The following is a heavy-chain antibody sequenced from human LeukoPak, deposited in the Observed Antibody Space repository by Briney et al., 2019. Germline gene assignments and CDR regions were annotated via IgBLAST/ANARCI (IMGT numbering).Heavy chain of an antibody. CDR3: ARDGYYHAFDI. V-gene: IGHV3-7*01. CDR2: IKQDGSEK. CDR1: GFTFSSYG. J-gene: IGHJ3*02. D-gene: IGHD3-22*01. Sequence: GGSLRLSCAASGFTFSSYGMHWVRQAPGKGLEWVANIKQDGSEKYYVDSVKGRFTISRDNAKNSLYLQMNSLRAEDTAVYYCARDGYYHAFDIWGQGTMVTVSS.